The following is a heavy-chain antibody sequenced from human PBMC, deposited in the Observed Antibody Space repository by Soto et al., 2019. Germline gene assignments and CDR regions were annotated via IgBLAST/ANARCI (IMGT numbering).Heavy chain of an antibody. CDR3: ARLPRQDCSGGSCYSLRVIYYYYYYMDV. CDR2: INHSGST. D-gene: IGHD2-15*01. V-gene: IGHV4-34*01. J-gene: IGHJ6*03. CDR1: GGSFSGYY. Sequence: TLSLTCAVYGGSFSGYYWSWIRQPPGKGLEWIGEINHSGSTNYNPSLKSRVTISVDTSKNQFSLKLSSVTAADTAVYYCARLPRQDCSGGSCYSLRVIYYYYYYMDVWGKGTTVTVSS.